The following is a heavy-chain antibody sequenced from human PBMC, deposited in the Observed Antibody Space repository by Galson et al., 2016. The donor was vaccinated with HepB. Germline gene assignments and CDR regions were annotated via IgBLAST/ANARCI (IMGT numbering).Heavy chain of an antibody. J-gene: IGHJ4*02. V-gene: IGHV3-23*01. Sequence: SLRLSCAASGFTFSSYALNWVRQAPGKGLGWVSSISDNGDTIYYADSVRGRFTISRDNSKNTLYLQMSSLRAEDTAVYFCAKVSDHYDFLTGYYREVCFDYWGQGTLVTVSA. D-gene: IGHD3-9*01. CDR2: ISDNGDTI. CDR3: AKVSDHYDFLTGYYREVCFDY. CDR1: GFTFSSYA.